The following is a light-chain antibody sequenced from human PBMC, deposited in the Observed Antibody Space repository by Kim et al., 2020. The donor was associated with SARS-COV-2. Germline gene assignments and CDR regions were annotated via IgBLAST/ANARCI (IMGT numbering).Light chain of an antibody. J-gene: IGLJ3*02. CDR2: EDN. CDR1: SGSIASNY. Sequence: KTVTTSSTPASGSIASNYVQWYQRRPGSAPTTVIYEDNQRPSGVPDRFSGSIDSSSNSASLTISGLKTEDEADYYCQSYDSSNPWVFGGGTQLTVL. V-gene: IGLV6-57*03. CDR3: QSYDSSNPWV.